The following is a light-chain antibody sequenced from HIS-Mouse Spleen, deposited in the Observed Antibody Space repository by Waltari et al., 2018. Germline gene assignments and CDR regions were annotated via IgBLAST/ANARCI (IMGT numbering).Light chain of an antibody. J-gene: IGLJ3*02. Sequence: SYVLTQPPSVSVAPGQTARITCGGNNIGSKSVHWYQQKPGQAPVLGVYDDSDRPSGRPERFSGSNAGNTATLTISRVEAGDEADYYCQVWDSSSDHWVFGGGTKLTVL. CDR2: DDS. CDR3: QVWDSSSDHWV. V-gene: IGLV3-21*02. CDR1: NIGSKS.